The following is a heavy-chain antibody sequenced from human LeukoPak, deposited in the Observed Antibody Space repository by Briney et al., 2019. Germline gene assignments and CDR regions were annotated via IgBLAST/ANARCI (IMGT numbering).Heavy chain of an antibody. CDR2: IGNNGGGI. CDR1: GFTFSNYC. CDR3: AIDPNWGTHS. J-gene: IGHJ4*02. Sequence: GGSLRVSCTASGFTFSNYCMHWVRQTPGKGLIWVSIIGNNGGGIPYADSVRGRFTISRDNSKNALYLQMNSLRVEDTAVYYCAIDPNWGTHSWGQGVLVTVSS. V-gene: IGHV3-23*01. D-gene: IGHD7-27*01.